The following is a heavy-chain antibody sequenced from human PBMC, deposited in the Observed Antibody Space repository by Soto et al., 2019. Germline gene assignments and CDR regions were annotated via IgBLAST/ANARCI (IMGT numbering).Heavy chain of an antibody. J-gene: IGHJ6*02. CDR3: AAELGFGKLSVV. CDR1: GDTFKNCV. D-gene: IGHD7-27*01. V-gene: IGHV1-69*01. Sequence: QVQVVQSGVEVRRPGSSVKVSCKASGDTFKNCVISWVRQAPGQGLEWMGGIIPLFGTTDFAQRFQGRLTSTTDGSTTTAHMELSRLRSEDTATYYCAAELGFGKLSVVWGQGTTVIVSS. CDR2: IIPLFGTT.